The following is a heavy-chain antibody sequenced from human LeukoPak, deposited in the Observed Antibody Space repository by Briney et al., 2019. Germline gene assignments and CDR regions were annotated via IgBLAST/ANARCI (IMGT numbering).Heavy chain of an antibody. CDR1: GYTFTSYD. CDR3: ARGPRIVVVTAAYSYFDY. D-gene: IGHD2-21*02. V-gene: IGHV1-8*01. J-gene: IGHJ4*02. CDR2: MNPNSGNT. Sequence: ASVKVSCKASGYTFTSYDINWVRQATGQGLEWMGWMNPNSGNTGYAQKFQGRVTMTRNTSISTAYMELSSLRSEDTAVYYCARGPRIVVVTAAYSYFDYWGQGTLVTVSS.